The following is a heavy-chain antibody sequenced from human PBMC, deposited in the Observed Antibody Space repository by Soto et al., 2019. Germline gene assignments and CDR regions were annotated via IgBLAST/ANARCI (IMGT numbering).Heavy chain of an antibody. J-gene: IGHJ4*02. CDR1: GFTFSSYS. Sequence: PGGSLRLSCAASGFTFSSYSMNWVRQAPGKGLEWVAVISYDGSNKYYADSVKGRFTISRDNSKNTLYLQMNSLRAEDTAVYYCAKDRGDIVATMDYWGQGTLVTVSS. CDR2: ISYDGSNK. CDR3: AKDRGDIVATMDY. V-gene: IGHV3-30*18. D-gene: IGHD5-12*01.